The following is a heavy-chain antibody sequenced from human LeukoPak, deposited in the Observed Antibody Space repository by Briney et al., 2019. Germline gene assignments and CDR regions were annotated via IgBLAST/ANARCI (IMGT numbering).Heavy chain of an antibody. CDR3: ARSTMTTVTTQEFDY. J-gene: IGHJ4*02. D-gene: IGHD4-17*01. V-gene: IGHV1-2*06. CDR1: GYTFTGYY. Sequence: ASVKVSCKASGYTFTGYYMHWVRQAPGQGLEGMGRINPNSGGTNYAQKFQGRVTMTRDTSISTAYMELSRLRSDDTAVYYCARSTMTTVTTQEFDYWGQGTLVTVSS. CDR2: INPNSGGT.